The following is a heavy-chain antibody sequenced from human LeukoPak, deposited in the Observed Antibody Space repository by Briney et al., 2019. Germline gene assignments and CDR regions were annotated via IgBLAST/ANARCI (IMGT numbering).Heavy chain of an antibody. CDR3: ARVYDILTGYLWDY. CDR1: GYTFTSYG. CDR2: ISAYNGNT. J-gene: IGHJ4*02. Sequence: ASVKVSCKASGYTFTSYGISWVRQAPGRGLEWMGWISAYNGNTNYAQKLQGRVTMTTDTSTSTAYMELRSLRSDDTAVYYCARVYDILTGYLWDYWGQGTLVTVSS. D-gene: IGHD3-9*01. V-gene: IGHV1-18*01.